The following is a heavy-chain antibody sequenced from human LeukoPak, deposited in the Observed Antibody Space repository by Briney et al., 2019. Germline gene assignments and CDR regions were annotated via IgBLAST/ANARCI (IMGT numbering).Heavy chain of an antibody. V-gene: IGHV3-30-3*01. Sequence: GGSLRLSCAASGFSFSNYAFHWVRQAPGKGLEWVAVISNDGNSKHYTDSVKGRFTISRDSSKNTLYLQMNSLRAEDTAVYYCARTYLPKSGYHYYYGADVWGQGTTVTVSS. CDR1: GFSFSNYA. J-gene: IGHJ6*02. D-gene: IGHD3-3*01. CDR3: ARTYLPKSGYHYYYGADV. CDR2: ISNDGNSK.